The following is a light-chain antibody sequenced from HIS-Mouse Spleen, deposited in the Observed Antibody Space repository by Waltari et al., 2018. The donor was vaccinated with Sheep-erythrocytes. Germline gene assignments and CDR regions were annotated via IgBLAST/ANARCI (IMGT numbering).Light chain of an antibody. J-gene: IGLJ2*01. CDR1: KLGDKY. V-gene: IGLV3-1*01. Sequence: SYELTQPPSVSVSQGQTASITCSGDKLGDKYACWYQQKPGQSPVLVIYQDSKRPSGNPERFSGSNSGNTATLTISGTQAMDEADYYCQAWDSSTVVFGGGTKLTVL. CDR2: QDS. CDR3: QAWDSSTVV.